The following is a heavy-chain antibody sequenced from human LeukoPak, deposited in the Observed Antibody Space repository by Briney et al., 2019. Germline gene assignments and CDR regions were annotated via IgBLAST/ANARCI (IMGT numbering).Heavy chain of an antibody. CDR2: IYHSGST. Sequence: SGTLSLTCAVSGGSISSSNWWSWVRQPPGKGLEWIGEIYHSGSTNYNPSLKSRVTISVDKSKNQFSLKLSSVTAADTAVYYCARAEQGSSTYYNYYYMDVWGKGTTVTVSS. CDR3: ARAEQGSSTYYNYYYMDV. V-gene: IGHV4-4*02. J-gene: IGHJ6*03. CDR1: GGSISSSNW. D-gene: IGHD1-26*01.